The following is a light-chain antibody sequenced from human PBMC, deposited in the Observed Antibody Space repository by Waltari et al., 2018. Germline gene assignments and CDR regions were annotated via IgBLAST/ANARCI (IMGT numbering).Light chain of an antibody. Sequence: SYELTRPSSVSVSPGQTARITCSGDVLAKKYARWFQQKPGQAPLVVIYKDSERPSGIPERFSGSSSGTTVTLTVSGAQVDDEADYDCYSAADNSLVFGGGTKLTVL. V-gene: IGLV3-27*01. J-gene: IGLJ2*01. CDR2: KDS. CDR1: VLAKKY. CDR3: YSAADNSLV.